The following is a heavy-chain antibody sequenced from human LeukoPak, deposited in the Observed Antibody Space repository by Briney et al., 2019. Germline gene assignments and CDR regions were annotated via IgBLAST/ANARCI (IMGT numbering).Heavy chain of an antibody. Sequence: ASVKVSCKASGYTLTAYYIYWVRQAPGQGLEWMGRINPNSGGTDYAQNFQGRVTMTRDTSISTAYMELSRLRSDDTAVYYCARGYCSGGTCYLVENWLNPWGQGTLVTVSS. V-gene: IGHV1-2*06. CDR3: ARGYCSGGTCYLVENWLNP. J-gene: IGHJ5*02. CDR2: INPNSGGT. D-gene: IGHD2-15*01. CDR1: GYTLTAYY.